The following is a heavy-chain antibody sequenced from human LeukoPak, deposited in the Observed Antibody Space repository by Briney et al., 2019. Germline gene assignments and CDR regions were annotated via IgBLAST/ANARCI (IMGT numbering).Heavy chain of an antibody. Sequence: GGSLRLSCAASGFTFSSYAMSWVRQAPGKGLEWVSAISGSGGSTYYADSVKGRFTISRDNSKNTLYLQMNSLRAEDTAVYYCAKGPTITIFGVVTYYMDVWGKGTTVTVSS. CDR1: GFTFSSYA. D-gene: IGHD3-3*01. J-gene: IGHJ6*03. V-gene: IGHV3-23*01. CDR2: ISGSGGST. CDR3: AKGPTITIFGVVTYYMDV.